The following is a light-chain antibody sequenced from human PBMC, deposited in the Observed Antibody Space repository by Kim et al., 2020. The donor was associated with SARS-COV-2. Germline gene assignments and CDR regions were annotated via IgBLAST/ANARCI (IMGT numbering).Light chain of an antibody. CDR1: QSVTNNY. V-gene: IGKV3-20*01. J-gene: IGKJ1*01. Sequence: EIVLTQSPGTLSLSPWERATVSCRASQSVTNNYLAWYQQKPGQAPRLLIYGASSRFTGIPDRFSGSGSGTDFTLIISRLEPEDFAVYYCQQYGSGRTFGQGTKVDIK. CDR3: QQYGSGRT. CDR2: GAS.